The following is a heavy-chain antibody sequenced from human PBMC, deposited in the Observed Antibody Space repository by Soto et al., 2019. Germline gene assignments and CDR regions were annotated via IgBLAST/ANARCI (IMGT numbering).Heavy chain of an antibody. J-gene: IGHJ5*02. D-gene: IGHD3-10*01. V-gene: IGHV4-39*01. Sequence: QLQLQESGPGLVKPSETLSLTCTVSGGSISSSSYYWGWIRQPPGKGLEWIGSIYYSGSTYYNPSLKSRVTISVDTSQNQFPLKLSSVTAADTAVYYCARRMVRGVYWGNNWFDPWGQGTLVTVSS. CDR2: IYYSGST. CDR1: GGSISSSSYY. CDR3: ARRMVRGVYWGNNWFDP.